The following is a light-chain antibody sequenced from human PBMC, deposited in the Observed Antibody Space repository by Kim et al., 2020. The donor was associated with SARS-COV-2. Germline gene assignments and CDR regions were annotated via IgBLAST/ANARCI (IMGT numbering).Light chain of an antibody. CDR3: QQYNSYPVT. CDR1: QDISRW. J-gene: IGKJ4*01. Sequence: ASVGDTVTITCWASQDISRWVAWYQQRPEKAPKSLMYATSTLQSGVPSRFSGSGSGTHFTLTISSLQPEDFATYYCQQYNSYPVTFGGGTKLEI. CDR2: ATS. V-gene: IGKV1D-16*01.